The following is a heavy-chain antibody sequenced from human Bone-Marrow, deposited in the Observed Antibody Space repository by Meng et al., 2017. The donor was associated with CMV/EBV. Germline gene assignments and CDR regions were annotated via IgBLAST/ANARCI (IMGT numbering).Heavy chain of an antibody. V-gene: IGHV3-48*04. CDR3: ARVTTLYYYYGMDV. CDR2: ISSSSSTI. D-gene: IGHD4-11*01. Sequence: GESLKISCAASGFTFSSYSMNWVRQAPGKGLEWVSYISSSSSTIYYADSVKGRFTISRDNAKNSLYLQMNSLRAEDTAVYYCARVTTLYYYYGMDVWGQGTTVTVSS. J-gene: IGHJ6*02. CDR1: GFTFSSYS.